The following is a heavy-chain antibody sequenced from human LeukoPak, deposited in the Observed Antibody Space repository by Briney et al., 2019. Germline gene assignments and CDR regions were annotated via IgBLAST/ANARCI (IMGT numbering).Heavy chain of an antibody. CDR2: IGPSDSYT. CDR1: GYSFTSYW. CDR3: ASYGSGSPPLDV. Sequence: GESLRISCKGSGYSFTSYWISWVRQMPGKGLEWMGRIGPSDSYTNYSPSFQGHVTISADKSISTAYLQWSSLKASDTAMYYCASYGSGSPPLDVWGQGTTVTVSS. J-gene: IGHJ6*02. D-gene: IGHD3-10*01. V-gene: IGHV5-10-1*01.